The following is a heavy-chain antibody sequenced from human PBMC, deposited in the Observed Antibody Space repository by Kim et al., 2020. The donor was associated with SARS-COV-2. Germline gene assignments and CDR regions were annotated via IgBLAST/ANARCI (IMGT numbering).Heavy chain of an antibody. CDR3: ARGIRRGRYYYYGMDV. D-gene: IGHD3-10*01. Sequence: GGSLRLSCAASGFTFSDYYMSWIRQAPGKGLEWVSYISSSGSTIYYADSVKGRFTISRDNAKNSLYLQMNSLRAEDTAVYYCARGIRRGRYYYYGMDVWGQGTTVTVSS. CDR2: ISSSGSTI. V-gene: IGHV3-11*01. J-gene: IGHJ6*02. CDR1: GFTFSDYY.